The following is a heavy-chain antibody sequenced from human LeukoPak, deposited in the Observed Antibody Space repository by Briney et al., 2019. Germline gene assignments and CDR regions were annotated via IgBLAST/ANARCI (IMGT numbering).Heavy chain of an antibody. Sequence: GESLRLSCAASGFTFNNYAMTWVRQAPGAGLEWVSGISGTGGRTYYADSVKGRFTISRDNSKNALYLQMNGLRAEDTAIYYCAKGHYYDSSGYSEDYWGQGILVTVSS. V-gene: IGHV3-23*01. D-gene: IGHD3-22*01. J-gene: IGHJ4*02. CDR1: GFTFNNYA. CDR2: ISGTGGRT. CDR3: AKGHYYDSSGYSEDY.